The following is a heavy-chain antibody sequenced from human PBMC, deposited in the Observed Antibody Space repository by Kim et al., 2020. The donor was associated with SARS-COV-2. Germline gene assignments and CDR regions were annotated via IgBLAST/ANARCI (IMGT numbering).Heavy chain of an antibody. V-gene: IGHV4-34*01. CDR2: IWHSGTA. D-gene: IGHD6-25*01. J-gene: IGHJ5*02. CDR3: ARSLYPAPSGTWVRFDP. Sequence: SETLSLTCAVYGGSFSGYYWNWIRRPPGGGLEWIGAIWHSGTANYNPSLKSRVTISVDTSKNQFSLKLTSVTAADTAVYFCARSLYPAPSGTWVRFDPWGPGTLVTVSS. CDR1: GGSFSGYY.